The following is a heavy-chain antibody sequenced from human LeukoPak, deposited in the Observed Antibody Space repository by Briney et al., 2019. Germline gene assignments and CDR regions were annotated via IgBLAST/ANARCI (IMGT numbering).Heavy chain of an antibody. Sequence: SETLSLTCAVSGGSISSGGYSWSWIRQPAGKGLEWIGRIYTSGSTNYSPSLKSRVTISVDTSKNQFSLKLSSVTAADTAVYYCARDREVEMATISPYYYYYMDVWGKGTTVTISS. CDR3: ARDREVEMATISPYYYYYMDV. D-gene: IGHD5-24*01. CDR2: IYTSGST. J-gene: IGHJ6*03. CDR1: GGSISSGGYS. V-gene: IGHV4-61*02.